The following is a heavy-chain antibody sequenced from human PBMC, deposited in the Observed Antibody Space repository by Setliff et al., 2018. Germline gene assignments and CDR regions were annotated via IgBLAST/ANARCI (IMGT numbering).Heavy chain of an antibody. V-gene: IGHV3-7*01. J-gene: IGHJ4*02. CDR2: IKQDGSEK. Sequence: GGSLRLSCAASGFTFSTYWMTWVRQAPGKGLEWVANIKQDGSEKYYVDSVKGRFTMSRDNAKNSLYLQMNSLRAEDTAVYYCASLFAGDFDYWGQGTLVTVSS. CDR3: ASLFAGDFDY. CDR1: GFTFSTYW.